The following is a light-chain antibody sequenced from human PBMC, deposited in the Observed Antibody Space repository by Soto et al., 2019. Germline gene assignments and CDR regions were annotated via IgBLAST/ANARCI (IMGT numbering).Light chain of an antibody. Sequence: EIVLTQSPGTLSLSPGERATLSCRASQSVSRNYLAWYQQRPGQAPRLLIYDAFNRATGIPDRFSGRGSGTDFTLTISRLEPEDFALYYCHQYGDSPRTFDQGTKVEIK. CDR1: QSVSRNY. CDR3: HQYGDSPRT. J-gene: IGKJ1*01. V-gene: IGKV3-20*01. CDR2: DAF.